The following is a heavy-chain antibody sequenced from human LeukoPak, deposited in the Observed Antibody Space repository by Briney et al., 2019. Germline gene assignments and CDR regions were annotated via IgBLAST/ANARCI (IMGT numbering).Heavy chain of an antibody. CDR3: ARHYYGSGSPRFDY. Sequence: SETLPLTCTVSGYSISSSSYYWGWFRQPPGKGLEWIGSIYYSGSTYYNPSLKSRVTISVDTSKTQFSLKLSSVTAADTAVYYCARHYYGSGSPRFDYWGQGTLVTVSS. CDR2: IYYSGST. J-gene: IGHJ4*02. D-gene: IGHD3-10*01. CDR1: GYSISSSSYY. V-gene: IGHV4-39*01.